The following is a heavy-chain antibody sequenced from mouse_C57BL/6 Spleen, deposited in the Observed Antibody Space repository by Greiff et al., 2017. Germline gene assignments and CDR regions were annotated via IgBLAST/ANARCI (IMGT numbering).Heavy chain of an antibody. D-gene: IGHD1-1*01. J-gene: IGHJ2*01. CDR2: IDPEAGDT. V-gene: IGHV14-1*01. CDR1: GFNIKDYY. Sequence: EVQLQQSGAELVRPGASVKLSCTASGFNIKDYYMHWVKQRPEQGLEWIGRIDPEAGDTEYAPKFPGKATMTADTSSNTAYLQLRSLTSEDTAVDYGTTASYYTGSRGHYWGQGTTLTVSS. CDR3: TTASYYTGSRGHY.